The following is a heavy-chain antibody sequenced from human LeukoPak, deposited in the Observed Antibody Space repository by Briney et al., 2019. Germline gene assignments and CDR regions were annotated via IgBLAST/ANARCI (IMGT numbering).Heavy chain of an antibody. Sequence: SSETLSLTCTVSGGSISTYYWSWIRQPPGKGLEWIGDIYYSGSTNYNPSLKSRVTISLDTSKNQFSLRLSSVTAADTAVYYCARLGDTIFNWFDPWGQGTLVTVSS. D-gene: IGHD3-9*01. J-gene: IGHJ5*02. CDR2: IYYSGST. V-gene: IGHV4-59*08. CDR3: ARLGDTIFNWFDP. CDR1: GGSISTYY.